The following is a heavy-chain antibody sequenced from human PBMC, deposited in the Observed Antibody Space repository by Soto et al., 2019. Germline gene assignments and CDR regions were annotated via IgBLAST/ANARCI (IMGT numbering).Heavy chain of an antibody. CDR3: ARAPSRYYYDFWSGYYQPFEY. CDR2: MNPNSGNT. J-gene: IGHJ4*02. V-gene: IGHV1-8*01. D-gene: IGHD3-3*01. Sequence: ASVKVSCKASGYTFTSYDINWVRQATGQGLEWMGWMNPNSGNTGYAQKFQGRVTMTRNTSISTAYMELSSLRSEDTAVYYCARAPSRYYYDFWSGYYQPFEYWGQGTLVTVSS. CDR1: GYTFTSYD.